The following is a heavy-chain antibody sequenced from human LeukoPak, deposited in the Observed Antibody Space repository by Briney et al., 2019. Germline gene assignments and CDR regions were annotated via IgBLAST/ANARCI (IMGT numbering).Heavy chain of an antibody. CDR3: AREQGTKNFDY. CDR1: GGSFSGYY. V-gene: IGHV4-34*01. J-gene: IGHJ4*02. CDR2: INHSGST. Sequence: PSETLSLTCAVYGGSFSGYYWSWIRQPPGKGLEWIGEINHSGSTNYNPSLKNRVTISVDTSKNQFSLKLSSVTAADTAVYYCAREQGTKNFDYWGQGTLVTVSS. D-gene: IGHD3-10*01.